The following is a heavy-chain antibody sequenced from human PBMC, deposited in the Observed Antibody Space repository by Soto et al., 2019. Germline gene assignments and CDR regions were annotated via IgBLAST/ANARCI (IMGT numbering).Heavy chain of an antibody. CDR3: AKESLLGYTYSYLN. D-gene: IGHD5-18*01. J-gene: IGHJ4*02. Sequence: GGSLRLSCAASGFDFSSYAMTWVRQAPGKGLEWVSGISGPGANTYYADSVKGRFTISRINSKDTLYLQLNSLGAEDTAVYFYAKESLLGYTYSYLNWGQGAMVTVSS. V-gene: IGHV3-23*01. CDR1: GFDFSSYA. CDR2: ISGPGANT.